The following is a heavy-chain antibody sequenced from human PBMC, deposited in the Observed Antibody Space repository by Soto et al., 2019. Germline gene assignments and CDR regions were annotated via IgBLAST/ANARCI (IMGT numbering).Heavy chain of an antibody. D-gene: IGHD3-3*01. CDR1: GYTFSNYY. CDR3: ARDGWFSALRIPFGLDV. J-gene: IGHJ6*02. CDR2: INRKGAST. V-gene: IGHV1-46*01. Sequence: QVQLVQSGAEVKKPGASVTVSCKATGYTFSNYYIHWVRQAPGQGLEWMGIINRKGASTIYAQKFQGRVTITRDTSTSTVYLELSSLASEDTALYYCARDGWFSALRIPFGLDVWGQGTTVTVSS.